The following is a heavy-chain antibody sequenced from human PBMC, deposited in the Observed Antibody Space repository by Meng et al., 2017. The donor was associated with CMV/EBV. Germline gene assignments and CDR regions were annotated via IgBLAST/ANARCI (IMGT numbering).Heavy chain of an antibody. Sequence: ASVKVSCKASGYTFTSYDINWVRQATGQGIEWMGWMNPNSGNTGYAQKFQGRVTITRNTSISTAYMELSSLRSEDTAVYYCARNPQKGYDFWSGYSQTWNDAFDIWGQGTMVTVSS. V-gene: IGHV1-8*03. J-gene: IGHJ3*02. CDR1: GYTFTSYD. CDR3: ARNPQKGYDFWSGYSQTWNDAFDI. CDR2: MNPNSGNT. D-gene: IGHD3-3*01.